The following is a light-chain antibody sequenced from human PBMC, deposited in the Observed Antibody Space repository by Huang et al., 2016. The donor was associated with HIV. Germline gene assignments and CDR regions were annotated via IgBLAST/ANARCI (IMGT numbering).Light chain of an antibody. V-gene: IGKV4-1*01. Sequence: DIVMTQSPDSLAVSLGERATITCKSSQNILNSYTNKNYLAWYQKKSGHPPRLLIYWASTRESGVPERFSGSGSGTDFTLTINSRQSEDMAFYYCHQYYETPGTFGQGPRWRSN. CDR2: WAS. CDR3: HQYYETPGT. CDR1: QNILNSYTNKNY. J-gene: IGKJ1*01.